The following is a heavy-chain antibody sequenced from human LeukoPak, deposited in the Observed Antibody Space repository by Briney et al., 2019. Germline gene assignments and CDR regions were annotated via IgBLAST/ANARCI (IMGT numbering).Heavy chain of an antibody. Sequence: GGSLRLSCAASGFTFSSYAMHWVRQAPGKGLEWVAVISYDGSNKYYADSVKGRFTISRDNSKNTLYLQMNSLRAEDTAVYYCARDHGVVPAAVDYWGQATLVTVSP. CDR2: ISYDGSNK. D-gene: IGHD2-2*01. V-gene: IGHV3-30*04. J-gene: IGHJ4*02. CDR3: ARDHGVVPAAVDY. CDR1: GFTFSSYA.